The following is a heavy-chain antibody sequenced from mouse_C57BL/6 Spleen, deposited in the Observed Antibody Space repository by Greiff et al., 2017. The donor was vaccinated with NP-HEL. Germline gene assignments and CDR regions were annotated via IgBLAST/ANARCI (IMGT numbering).Heavy chain of an antibody. J-gene: IGHJ1*03. CDR1: GYAFSSYW. CDR2: IYPGDGDT. D-gene: IGHD1-1*01. CDR3: ARLGGSSHWYFDV. V-gene: IGHV1-80*01. Sequence: VQLQRSGAELVKPGASVKISCKASGYAFSSYWMNWVKQRPGKGLEWIGQIYPGDGDTNYNGKFKGKATLTADKSSSTAYMQLSSLTSEDSAVYFCARLGGSSHWYFDVWGTGTTVTVSS.